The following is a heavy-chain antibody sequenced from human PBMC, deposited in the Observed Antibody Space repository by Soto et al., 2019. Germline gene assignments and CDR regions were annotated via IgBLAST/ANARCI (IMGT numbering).Heavy chain of an antibody. J-gene: IGHJ3*01. CDR1: GFTFSSHW. Sequence: GGSLRLSCASSGFTFSSHWMSWVRQAPGKGLEWVANIKQDGSQKWYVDSVKGRFTISRDNARNSLYLQMNSLRVEDTAVYYCARGDYYDSSGPFSDAFEFRGQGTLVTVSS. CDR2: IKQDGSQK. CDR3: ARGDYYDSSGPFSDAFEF. V-gene: IGHV3-7*04. D-gene: IGHD3-22*01.